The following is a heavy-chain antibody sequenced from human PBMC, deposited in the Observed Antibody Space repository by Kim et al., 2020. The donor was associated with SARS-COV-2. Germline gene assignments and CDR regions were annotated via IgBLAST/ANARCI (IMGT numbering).Heavy chain of an antibody. Sequence: FQGRVTITRDTSASTAYMELSSLRSEDTAVYYCARRPLITMVRGVIPFDYWGQGTLVTVSS. V-gene: IGHV1-3*01. J-gene: IGHJ4*02. CDR3: ARRPLITMVRGVIPFDY. D-gene: IGHD3-10*01.